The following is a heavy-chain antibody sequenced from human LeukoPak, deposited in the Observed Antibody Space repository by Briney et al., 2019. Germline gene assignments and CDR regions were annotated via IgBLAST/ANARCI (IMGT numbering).Heavy chain of an antibody. V-gene: IGHV1-2*04. J-gene: IGHJ3*02. CDR1: GYTFTGYY. Sequence: GASVKVSCKASGYTFTGYYMHWVRQAPGQGLKXXXXXXXNSGGTNYAQKFQGWVTMTRDTSISTAYMELSRLRSDDTAVYYCARAYYYGSGSPYAFDIWGQGTMVTVSS. D-gene: IGHD3-10*01. CDR2: XXXNSGGT. CDR3: ARAYYYGSGSPYAFDI.